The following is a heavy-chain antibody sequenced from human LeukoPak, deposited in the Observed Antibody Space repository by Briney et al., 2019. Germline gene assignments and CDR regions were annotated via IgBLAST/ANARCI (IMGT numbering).Heavy chain of an antibody. CDR1: GFTFSSYA. CDR2: ISGSGGST. CDR3: AKDLKRQLWLDYFDY. J-gene: IGHJ4*02. D-gene: IGHD5-18*01. Sequence: HPGGSLRLSCAASGFTFSSYAMSWVRQAPGKGLEWVSAISGSGGSTYYADSVKGRFTISRDNSKNTLYLQMNSLRAEDTAVYYCAKDLKRQLWLDYFDYWGQGTLVTVSS. V-gene: IGHV3-23*01.